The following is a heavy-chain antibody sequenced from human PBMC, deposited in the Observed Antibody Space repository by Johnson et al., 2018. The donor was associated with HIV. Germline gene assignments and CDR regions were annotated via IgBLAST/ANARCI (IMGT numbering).Heavy chain of an antibody. V-gene: IGHV3-33*01. J-gene: IGHJ3*02. CDR2: IWYDGSNK. Sequence: QVQLVESGGGVVQPGRSLRLSCAASGFTFSSYGMHWVRQAPGKGLEWVAVIWYDGSNKYYADSVKGRFTISRDNSKNTLYLQMNSLRAEDTAVYYCAREWGEGAFDIWGQGTMVTVSS. CDR1: GFTFSSYG. CDR3: AREWGEGAFDI. D-gene: IGHD3-16*01.